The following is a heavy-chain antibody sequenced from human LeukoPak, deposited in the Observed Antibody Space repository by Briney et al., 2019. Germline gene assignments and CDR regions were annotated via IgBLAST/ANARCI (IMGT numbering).Heavy chain of an antibody. CDR3: ARLLLGVGATGVDY. V-gene: IGHV1-2*02. D-gene: IGHD1-26*01. J-gene: IGHJ4*02. CDR1: GYTFTGYY. CDR2: INPNSGGT. Sequence: ASVKVSCKASGYTFTGYYMHWVRQAPGQGLEWMGWINPNSGGTNYAQKFQGRVTMTRDTSISTAYMELSRLRSDDTAVYYCARLLLGVGATGVDYWGQGTLVTVSS.